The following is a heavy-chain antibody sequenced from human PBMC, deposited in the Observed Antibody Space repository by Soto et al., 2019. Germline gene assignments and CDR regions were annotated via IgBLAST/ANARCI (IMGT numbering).Heavy chain of an antibody. CDR1: GGTFSSYT. D-gene: IGHD4-17*01. CDR3: ATMSLAGDYEFYFDY. J-gene: IGHJ4*02. V-gene: IGHV1-69*02. CDR2: IIPILGIA. Sequence: ASVKVSCKASGGTFSSYTISWVRQAPGQGLEWMGRIIPILGIANYAQKFQGRVTITADKSASTAYMELSSLRSEDTAVYYCATMSLAGDYEFYFDYWGQGTLVTVSS.